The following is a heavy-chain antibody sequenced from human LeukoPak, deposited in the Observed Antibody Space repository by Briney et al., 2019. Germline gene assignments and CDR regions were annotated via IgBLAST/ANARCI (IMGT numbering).Heavy chain of an antibody. CDR2: ISGSGGST. J-gene: IGHJ5*02. Sequence: GGSLRLSCAASGFTFSSYAMSWVRQAPGKGLEWVSAISGSGGSTYYADSVKGRFTISRDNSKNTLYLQMNSLRAEDTAVYYCARDHYGDYGFISSWGQGTLVTVSS. V-gene: IGHV3-23*01. D-gene: IGHD4-17*01. CDR3: ARDHYGDYGFISS. CDR1: GFTFSSYA.